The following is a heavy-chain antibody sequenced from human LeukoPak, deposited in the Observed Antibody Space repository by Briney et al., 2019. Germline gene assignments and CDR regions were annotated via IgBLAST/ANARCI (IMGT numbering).Heavy chain of an antibody. V-gene: IGHV4-59*01. CDR1: GGSISSYY. D-gene: IGHD4-17*01. CDR2: IYYSGST. CDR3: AREDYGGSWGAFDI. J-gene: IGHJ3*02. Sequence: SETLSLTCTVSGGSISSYYWSWIRQPPGKGLEWIGYIYYSGSTNYNPSLKSRVTISVDTSKNQFSLKLSSVTAADTGVYYCAREDYGGSWGAFDIWSQGTMVTVSS.